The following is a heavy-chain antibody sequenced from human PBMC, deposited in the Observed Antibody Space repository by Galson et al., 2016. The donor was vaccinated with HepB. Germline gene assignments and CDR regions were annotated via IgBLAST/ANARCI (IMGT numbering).Heavy chain of an antibody. CDR3: AKDRGISYPLFGLDV. CDR2: ISFSGGTT. J-gene: IGHJ6*02. D-gene: IGHD2-21*01. Sequence: SLRLSCAASGFTFDDYAMHWVRQAPGKGLEWVSLISFSGGTTDYAGSVKGRFTISKDNANRSLYLQMNSLRPEDTAVYSCAKDRGISYPLFGLDVWGRGTTVIVS. V-gene: IGHV3-9*01. CDR1: GFTFDDYA.